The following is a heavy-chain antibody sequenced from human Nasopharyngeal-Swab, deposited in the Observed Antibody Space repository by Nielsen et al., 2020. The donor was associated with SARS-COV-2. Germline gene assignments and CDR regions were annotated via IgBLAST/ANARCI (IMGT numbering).Heavy chain of an antibody. CDR3: ARQPRVLGRSGGSCYSDYYYYYGMDV. CDR1: GYSFTSYW. Sequence: GESLKISCKGSGYSFTSYWISWVRQMPGKGLEWMGRIDPSDSYTNYSPSFQGHVTISADKSISTAYLQWSSLKASDTAMYYCARQPRVLGRSGGSCYSDYYYYYGMDVWSQGTTVTVSS. D-gene: IGHD2-15*01. CDR2: IDPSDSYT. V-gene: IGHV5-10-1*01. J-gene: IGHJ6*02.